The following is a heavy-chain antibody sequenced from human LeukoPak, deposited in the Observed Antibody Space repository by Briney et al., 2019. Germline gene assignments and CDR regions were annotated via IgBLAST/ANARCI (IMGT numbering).Heavy chain of an antibody. J-gene: IGHJ5*02. V-gene: IGHV3-74*01. D-gene: IGHD4-23*01. CDR3: ARTSYGGNSPDWFDP. CDR2: IHTDGSST. Sequence: PGGSLRLSWAASGFTFSSYWMHWVRQAPGKGLVWVSRIHTDGSSTSYADSVKGRFTISRDNAKNTLYLQMTSLTVEDTAVYYCARTSYGGNSPDWFDPWGQGTLVTVSS. CDR1: GFTFSSYW.